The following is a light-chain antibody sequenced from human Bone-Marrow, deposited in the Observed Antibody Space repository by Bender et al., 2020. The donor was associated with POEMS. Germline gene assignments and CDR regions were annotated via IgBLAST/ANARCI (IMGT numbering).Light chain of an antibody. J-gene: IGLJ2*01. V-gene: IGLV3-1*01. CDR3: QEWDTYSVI. Sequence: SYEVTQPPSVSVSPGQTASITCSGDDLGDKYVAWYQQKPGQSPVLVIYQDTKRPSGIPERFSGYNSGNTATLTISGTQAMDEADYYCQEWDTYSVIFGGGTKLTVL. CDR2: QDT. CDR1: DLGDKY.